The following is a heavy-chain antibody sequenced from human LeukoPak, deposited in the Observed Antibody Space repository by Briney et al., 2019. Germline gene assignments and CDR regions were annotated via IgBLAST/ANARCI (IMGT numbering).Heavy chain of an antibody. Sequence: GGSLRLSCAASGFTFSSYGMHWVRQAPGKGLEWVADIWYDGSNKYYADSVKGRFTISRDNSKNTLYLQMNSLRAEDTAVYYCAKDGTNIAVDGTADYWGQGTLVTVSS. CDR1: GFTFSSYG. D-gene: IGHD6-19*01. CDR2: IWYDGSNK. J-gene: IGHJ4*02. CDR3: AKDGTNIAVDGTADY. V-gene: IGHV3-33*06.